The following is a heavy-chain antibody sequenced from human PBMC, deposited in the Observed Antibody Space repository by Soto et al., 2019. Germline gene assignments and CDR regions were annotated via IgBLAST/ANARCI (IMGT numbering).Heavy chain of an antibody. CDR3: ARDRSYSLDV. Sequence: GGSLRLSCAVSGSTFSNDWMHWVRQAPGKGLVWVSHINSDGSSTNYADFVKGRFTIARDNAKNTVYLQMDSLRAEDTAVYYCARDRSYSLDVWGQGTTVTVSS. V-gene: IGHV3-74*01. J-gene: IGHJ6*02. CDR1: GSTFSNDW. CDR2: INSDGSST.